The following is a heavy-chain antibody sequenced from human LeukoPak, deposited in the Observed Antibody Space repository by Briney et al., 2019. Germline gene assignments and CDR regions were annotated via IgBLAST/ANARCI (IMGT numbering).Heavy chain of an antibody. J-gene: IGHJ4*02. V-gene: IGHV3-30*18. CDR3: AKEGGSGWYGDY. CDR1: VFSFCTYR. Sequence: GGFLRLSCAASVFSFCTYRMHWVRHAPGKGLEWVALIAYDGSNKYYGDCVKGRFTISRDNSKNTLYLQMNSLRAEDTAVYYCAKEGGSGWYGDYWGQGTLVTVSS. CDR2: IAYDGSNK. D-gene: IGHD6-19*01.